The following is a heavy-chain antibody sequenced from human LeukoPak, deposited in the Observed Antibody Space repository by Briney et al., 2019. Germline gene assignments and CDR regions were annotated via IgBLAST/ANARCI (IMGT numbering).Heavy chain of an antibody. Sequence: GGSLRLSCAASGFTFSSYAMSWVRQAPGKGLEWGSAISGSGGSTYYADSVKGRFAISRDNSKNTLYLKMNSLRAEDTAVYYCAKRGQQLVNYFDYWGQGTLVTVSS. CDR3: AKRGQQLVNYFDY. J-gene: IGHJ4*02. V-gene: IGHV3-23*01. CDR2: ISGSGGST. D-gene: IGHD6-13*01. CDR1: GFTFSSYA.